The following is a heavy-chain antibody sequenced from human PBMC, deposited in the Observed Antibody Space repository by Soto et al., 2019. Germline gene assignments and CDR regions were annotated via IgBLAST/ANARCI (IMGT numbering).Heavy chain of an antibody. D-gene: IGHD3-10*01. CDR2: IYYIGNT. CDR1: GGSISSYY. J-gene: IGHJ2*01. Sequence: SETLSLTCTVSGGSISSYYWSWIRQPPGKGLEWIGKIYYIGNTNYNPSLKSRVSISVNTPKNQFSLRMSSVTTADTAVYLWERESITSHCRGCVSWGRGILVTVST. V-gene: IGHV4-59*01. CDR3: ERESITSHCRGCVS.